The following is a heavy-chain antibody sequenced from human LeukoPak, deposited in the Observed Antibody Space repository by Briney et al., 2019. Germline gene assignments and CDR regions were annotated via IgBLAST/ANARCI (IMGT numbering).Heavy chain of an antibody. V-gene: IGHV4-59*01. CDR2: IYYSGSST. D-gene: IGHD3-10*01. CDR1: GGSMSGFF. J-gene: IGHJ6*02. Sequence: SETLSLTCTVSGGSMSGFFWTWIRQPPGRELEWIGSIYYSGSSTKYNPSLKSRVTISVDTSKSQFSLTLNSATAADTAVYYCARTSRHFYGSGTNLTPWPAGLDVWGQGTTVTVSS. CDR3: ARTSRHFYGSGTNLTPWPAGLDV.